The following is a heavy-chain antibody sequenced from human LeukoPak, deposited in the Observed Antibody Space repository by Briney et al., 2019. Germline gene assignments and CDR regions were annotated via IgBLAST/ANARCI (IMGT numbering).Heavy chain of an antibody. V-gene: IGHV4-59*01. CDR2: IYYSGDT. J-gene: IGHJ4*02. D-gene: IGHD1-1*01. CDR3: ARDKQPGDY. Sequence: PSETLSLTCTVSGDSISPYYWGWIREPPGKGLEWIGYIYYSGDTTYNPSLKSRVTMSVDTSKNQFSLKLSSVTAADTAVYYCARDKQPGDYWGQGALVTVSS. CDR1: GDSISPYY.